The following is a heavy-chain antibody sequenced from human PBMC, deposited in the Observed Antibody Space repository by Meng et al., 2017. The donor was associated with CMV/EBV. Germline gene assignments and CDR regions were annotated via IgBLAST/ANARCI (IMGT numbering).Heavy chain of an antibody. CDR1: GFTFSSYA. CDR2: ISYDGSNK. D-gene: IGHD5-18*01. CDR3: AREHTAMVTWGLLDY. J-gene: IGHJ4*02. V-gene: IGHV3-30-3*01. Sequence: GESLKISCAASGFTFSSYAMHWVRQAPGKGLEWVAVISYDGSNKYYADSVKGRFTISRDNSKNTLYLQMNSLRAEDMAVYYCAREHTAMVTWGLLDYWGQGTLVTVSS.